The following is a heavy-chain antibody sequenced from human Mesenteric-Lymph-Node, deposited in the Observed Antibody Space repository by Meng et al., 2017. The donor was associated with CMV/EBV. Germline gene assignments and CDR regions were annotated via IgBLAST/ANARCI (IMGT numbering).Heavy chain of an antibody. CDR1: GFTFDSYT. Sequence: GGSLRLSCAASGFTFDSYTMHWVRQAPGKGLEWVSLISRDGGSTNYADSVRGRFTISRDNSKNSLYLQMNSLRTEDTALYYCAKEFAPTTGTTWRSYYYGMDVWGRGTTVTVSS. CDR3: AKEFAPTTGTTWRSYYYGMDV. V-gene: IGHV3-43*01. CDR2: ISRDGGST. D-gene: IGHD4-11*01. J-gene: IGHJ6*02.